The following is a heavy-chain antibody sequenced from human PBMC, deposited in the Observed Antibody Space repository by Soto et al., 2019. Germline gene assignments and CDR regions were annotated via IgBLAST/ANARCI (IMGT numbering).Heavy chain of an antibody. CDR2: ISYDGSLK. CDR3: AKDRGDTAMAIFDY. V-gene: IGHV3-30*18. J-gene: IGHJ4*02. CDR1: GFSFSSYG. D-gene: IGHD5-18*01. Sequence: VQLVESGGGVVQPGRSLRLSCAASGFSFSSYGMHWVRQAPGKGLEWVAVISYDGSLKYYADSVKGRFTISRDNSENTLYLQMNSLRAEDTAVYYCAKDRGDTAMAIFDYWGQGTLVTVSS.